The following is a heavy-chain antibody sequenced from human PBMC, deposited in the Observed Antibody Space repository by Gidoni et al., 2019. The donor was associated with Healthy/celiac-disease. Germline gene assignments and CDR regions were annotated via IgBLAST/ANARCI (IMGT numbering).Heavy chain of an antibody. J-gene: IGHJ3*02. D-gene: IGHD3-3*01. CDR1: VGFISSSRYY. V-gene: IGHV4-39*01. CDR2: IYYSGST. CDR3: AGPPPYYDFWSGHGDAFDI. Sequence: QLQLQESGPGLVKPSETLSLTCTVSVGFISSSRYYWGWIRQPPGKGLEWIGSIYYSGSTYYNPSLKSRVTISVDTSKNQFSLKLSSVTAADTAVYYCAGPPPYYDFWSGHGDAFDIWGQGTMVTVSS.